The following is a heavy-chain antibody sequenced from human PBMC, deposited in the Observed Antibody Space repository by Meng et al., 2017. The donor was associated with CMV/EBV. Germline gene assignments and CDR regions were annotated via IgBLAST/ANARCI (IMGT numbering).Heavy chain of an antibody. CDR2: IYYSGST. CDR3: ARAVGEYSSSSWHYFDY. D-gene: IGHD6-6*01. J-gene: IGHJ4*02. CDR1: GGSISSYY. Sequence: SETLSLTCTVSGGSISSYYWSWIRQPPGKGLEWIGYIYYSGSTNYNPSLKSRVTISVDTSKNQFSLKLSSVTAADTAVYYCARAVGEYSSSSWHYFDYWGQGTLVTVSS. V-gene: IGHV4-59*01.